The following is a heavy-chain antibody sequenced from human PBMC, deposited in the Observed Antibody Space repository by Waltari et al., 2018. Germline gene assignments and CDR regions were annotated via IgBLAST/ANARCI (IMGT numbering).Heavy chain of an antibody. J-gene: IGHJ5*02. V-gene: IGHV3-48*01. CDR3: ARDGVRALGFDP. D-gene: IGHD3-16*01. CDR1: GFTLRAYS. CDR2: ISDIGRTI. Sequence: EVQLVESGGGLVQPGGSLRLSCAASGFTLRAYSMNWVRQAPGKGLEWVSYISDIGRTIYYADSVKGRFIISRDNVMNSLYLQMNTLRAEDTAVYYCARDGVRALGFDPRGQGTLVTVSS.